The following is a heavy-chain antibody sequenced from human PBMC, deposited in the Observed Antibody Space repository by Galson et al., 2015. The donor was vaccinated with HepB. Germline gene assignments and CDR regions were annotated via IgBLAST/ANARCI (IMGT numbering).Heavy chain of an antibody. D-gene: IGHD6-13*01. CDR1: GYNFTAYH. V-gene: IGHV1-2*06. CDR2: INPHSGDT. CDR3: ASIRWLAAAF. Sequence: SVKVSCKASGYNFTAYHMHWVRQAPGQGLEWMGRINPHSGDTNYALKFQGRVTMTRDTSITTVYMELNRLRSDDTALYYCASIRWLAAAFWGQGTLVTVSS. J-gene: IGHJ4*02.